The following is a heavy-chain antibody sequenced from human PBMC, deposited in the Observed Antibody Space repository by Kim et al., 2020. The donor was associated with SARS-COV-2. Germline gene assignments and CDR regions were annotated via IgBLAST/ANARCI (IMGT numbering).Heavy chain of an antibody. CDR3: ARQARVFPVRVNWFDP. CDR2: IYYSGST. Sequence: SETLSLTCTVSGGSISSSSYYWGWIRQPPGKGLEWIGSIYYSGSTYYNPSLKSRVTISVDTSKNQFSLKLSSVTAADTAVYYCARQARVFPVRVNWFDPWGQGTLVTVSS. V-gene: IGHV4-39*01. J-gene: IGHJ5*02. D-gene: IGHD3-10*02. CDR1: GGSISSSSYY.